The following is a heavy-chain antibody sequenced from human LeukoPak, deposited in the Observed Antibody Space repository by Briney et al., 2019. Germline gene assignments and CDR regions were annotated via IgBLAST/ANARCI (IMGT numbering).Heavy chain of an antibody. V-gene: IGHV3-74*01. D-gene: IGHD3-22*01. CDR2: ISTYGTTT. Sequence: GGSLRLSCAASGFTFRSHWMLWLRQVPGKGRVWVLHISTYGTTTNYADSVKGRFTLSRDNTKDTLYLQMHSLRVDDTAVYYCARSLGDSSGGWGQRTLVSV. J-gene: IGHJ4*02. CDR1: GFTFRSHW. CDR3: ARSLGDSSGG.